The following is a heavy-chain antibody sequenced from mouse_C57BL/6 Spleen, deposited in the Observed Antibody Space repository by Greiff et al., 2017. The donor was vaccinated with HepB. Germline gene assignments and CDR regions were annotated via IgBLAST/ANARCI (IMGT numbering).Heavy chain of an antibody. D-gene: IGHD1-1*01. J-gene: IGHJ4*01. CDR2: ISSGSSTI. V-gene: IGHV5-17*01. CDR3: ARERVYYYGSSYSYAMDY. Sequence: EVQLVESGGGLVKPGGSLKLSCAASGFTFSDYGMHWVRQAPEKGLEWVAYISSGSSTIYYADTVKGRCTISRDNAKNTLFLQMTSLRSEDTAMYYCARERVYYYGSSYSYAMDYWGQGTSVTVSS. CDR1: GFTFSDYG.